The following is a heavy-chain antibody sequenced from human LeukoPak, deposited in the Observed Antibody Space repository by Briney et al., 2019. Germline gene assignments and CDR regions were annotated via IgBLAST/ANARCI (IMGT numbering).Heavy chain of an antibody. CDR1: GFIFSNAW. Sequence: PGGSLRLSCAASGFIFSNAWMTWVRQAPGKGLEWVGRIKTKTDGGTTDYAAPVKGRFTISRDDSRDTLYLQMNSLKTEDTAVYYCAPHSSTSVWGQGTLVTVSS. CDR2: IKTKTDGGTT. CDR3: APHSSTSV. D-gene: IGHD2-2*01. V-gene: IGHV3-15*01. J-gene: IGHJ4*02.